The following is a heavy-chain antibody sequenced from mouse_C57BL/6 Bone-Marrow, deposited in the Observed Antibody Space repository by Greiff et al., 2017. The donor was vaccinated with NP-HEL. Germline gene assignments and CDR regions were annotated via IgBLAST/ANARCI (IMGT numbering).Heavy chain of an antibody. V-gene: IGHV1-72*01. Sequence: VQLQQPGAELVKPGASVKLSCTASGYTFTSYWMHWVKQRPGRGLEWIGRSDPNSGGTKYNEKVKSKATLTVDKPSSTAYMQLSSLTSEDSAVYYCARKGSEYFDYWGQGTTLTVSS. J-gene: IGHJ2*01. CDR2: SDPNSGGT. CDR1: GYTFTSYW. D-gene: IGHD1-1*02. CDR3: ARKGSEYFDY.